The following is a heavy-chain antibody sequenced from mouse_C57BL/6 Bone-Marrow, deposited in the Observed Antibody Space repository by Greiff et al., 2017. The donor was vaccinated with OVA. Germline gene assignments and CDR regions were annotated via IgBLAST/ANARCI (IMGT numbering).Heavy chain of an antibody. J-gene: IGHJ3*01. CDR3: ARRGISYGNPFSY. D-gene: IGHD2-1*01. CDR2: IYPRSGNT. Sequence: QVQLQQSGAELARPGASVKLSCKASGYTFTSSGISWVKQRTGQGLEWIGEIYPRSGNTYYNEKFKGKATLTADKSSSTAYMELRSLTSEDSAVYFCARRGISYGNPFSYWGQETLVTVSA. CDR1: GYTFTSSG. V-gene: IGHV1-81*01.